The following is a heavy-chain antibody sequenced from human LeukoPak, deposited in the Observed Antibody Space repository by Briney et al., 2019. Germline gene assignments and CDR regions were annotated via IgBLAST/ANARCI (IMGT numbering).Heavy chain of an antibody. V-gene: IGHV4-4*07. CDR3: ARDRGFYYYDSSGYYSGEFDY. D-gene: IGHD3-22*01. J-gene: IGHJ4*02. Sequence: SETLSLTCTVSGGSISSYYWSWIRQPAGKGLEWIGRIYTSGSTNYNPSLKSRVTMSVDTSKNQFSLKLSSVTAADTAVYYCARDRGFYYYDSSGYYSGEFDYWGQGTLVTVSS. CDR1: GGSISSYY. CDR2: IYTSGST.